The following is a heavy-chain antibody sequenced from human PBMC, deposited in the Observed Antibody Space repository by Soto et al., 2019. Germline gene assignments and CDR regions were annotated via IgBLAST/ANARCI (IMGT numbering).Heavy chain of an antibody. J-gene: IGHJ4*02. Sequence: GGSLRLSCAASGFTFSSYGMHWVRQAPGKGLEWVAVISYDGSNKYYADSVKGRFTISRYNSKNTLYLQMNSLRAEDTAVYYCAKDDHYDSSGYYDYWGQGTLVTVSS. CDR1: GFTFSSYG. D-gene: IGHD3-22*01. V-gene: IGHV3-30*18. CDR3: AKDDHYDSSGYYDY. CDR2: ISYDGSNK.